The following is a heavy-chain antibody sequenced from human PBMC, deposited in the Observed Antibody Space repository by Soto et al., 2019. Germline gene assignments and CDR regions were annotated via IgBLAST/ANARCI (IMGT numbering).Heavy chain of an antibody. J-gene: IGHJ4*02. CDR3: ARVGSSGWSPDY. CDR2: IFYSGSTTY. Sequence: SETLSLTCTVSGGSISGHYWIWIRQPPGEGMEWIGYIFYSGSTTYNNNPSLKSRVSISVDTSKNQFYLRLSSVTAADTAVYYCARVGSSGWSPDYWGQGSLVTVSS. CDR1: GGSISGHY. V-gene: IGHV4-59*11. D-gene: IGHD6-19*01.